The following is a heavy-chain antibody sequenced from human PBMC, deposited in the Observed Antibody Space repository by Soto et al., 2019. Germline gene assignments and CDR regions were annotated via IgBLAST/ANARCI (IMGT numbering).Heavy chain of an antibody. V-gene: IGHV1-18*01. D-gene: IGHD5-12*01. Sequence: QVQLVQSGAEVKKPGASVKVSCKASGYTLTSYGISWVRQAPGQGLEWMGWISAYNGNTNYAKKLQGRVTMTTDTSTSTADMELRSLRSDDTAVYYCARDRPVATISVDWFDPWGQGTLVTVSS. J-gene: IGHJ5*02. CDR1: GYTLTSYG. CDR2: ISAYNGNT. CDR3: ARDRPVATISVDWFDP.